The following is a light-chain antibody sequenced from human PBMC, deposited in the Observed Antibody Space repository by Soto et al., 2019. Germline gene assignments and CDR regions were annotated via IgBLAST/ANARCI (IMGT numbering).Light chain of an antibody. CDR2: DVS. CDR3: SSYTSNNTVV. V-gene: IGLV2-14*01. J-gene: IGLJ2*01. CDR1: SSDVGGYNY. Sequence: QSALTQPASVSGSPGQSITISCTGTSSDVGGYNYVSWYQQHPGKVPQLMIYDVSNRPSGVSNRFSGSKSGNTASLTISGLQAEDEADYYCSSYTSNNTVVFGGGTKLTVL.